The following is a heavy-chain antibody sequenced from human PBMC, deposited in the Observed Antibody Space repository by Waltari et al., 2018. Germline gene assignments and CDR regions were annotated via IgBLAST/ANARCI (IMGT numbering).Heavy chain of an antibody. J-gene: IGHJ6*01. Sequence: QVQLVQSGAEVKKPGSSVTVPCKASGGNFSTFTISWVRQAPGQGLEYMGGITPEFRRTHYAEKFQGVVSITADEVTTTFYMELKTLKHEDTAIYFCAKGESMVQWGGGYYGLDVWGQGTSVAVVS. CDR1: GGNFSTFT. D-gene: IGHD3-10*01. CDR2: ITPEFRRT. CDR3: AKGESMVQWGGGYYGLDV. V-gene: IGHV1-69*13.